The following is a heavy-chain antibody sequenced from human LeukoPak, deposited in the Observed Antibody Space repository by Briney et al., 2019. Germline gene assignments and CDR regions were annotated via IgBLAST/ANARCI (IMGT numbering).Heavy chain of an antibody. CDR3: ARRSGMYYYDSSGYYCPLDY. Sequence: SVKVSCKASGGTFSSYAISWVRQAPGQGLEWMGGIIPIFGTANYAQKFQGRVTITADESTSTAYMELSSLRSEDTAVYYCARRSGMYYYDSSGYYCPLDYWGQGTLVTVSS. CDR2: IIPIFGTA. J-gene: IGHJ4*02. CDR1: GGTFSSYA. D-gene: IGHD3-22*01. V-gene: IGHV1-69*01.